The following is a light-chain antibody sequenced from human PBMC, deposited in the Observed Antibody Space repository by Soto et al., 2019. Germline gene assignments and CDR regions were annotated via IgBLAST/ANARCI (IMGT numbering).Light chain of an antibody. CDR1: SSNIGNNA. CDR3: AAWDDSPV. J-gene: IGLJ2*01. V-gene: IGLV1-36*01. CDR2: YDD. Sequence: QSVLTQPPSVSEAPRQRVTISCSGSSSNIGNNAVNWYQQLPGKAPKLLIYYDDLLPSGVSDRFSGSKSGTSASLAISGLQSEDEADYYCAAWDDSPVFGGGTQLTVL.